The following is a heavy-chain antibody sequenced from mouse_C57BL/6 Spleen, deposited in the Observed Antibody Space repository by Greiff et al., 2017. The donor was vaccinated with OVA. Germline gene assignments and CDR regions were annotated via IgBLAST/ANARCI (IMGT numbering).Heavy chain of an antibody. Sequence: VKLQQSGPELVKPGASVKISCKASGYAFSSSWMNWVKQRPGQGLEWIGRIYPGDGDTNYNGKFKGKATLTADKSSSTAYMQLSSLTSEDSAVYFCAKGALFITTVVAPPWYFDVWGTGTTVTVSS. J-gene: IGHJ1*03. CDR3: AKGALFITTVVAPPWYFDV. V-gene: IGHV1-82*01. CDR2: IYPGDGDT. D-gene: IGHD1-1*01. CDR1: GYAFSSSW.